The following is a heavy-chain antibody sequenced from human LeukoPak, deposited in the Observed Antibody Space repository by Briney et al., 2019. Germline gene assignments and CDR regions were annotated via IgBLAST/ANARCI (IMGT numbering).Heavy chain of an antibody. CDR1: GYTFTSYD. CDR3: ASKWEPLYGMDV. J-gene: IGHJ6*02. V-gene: IGHV1-8*01. CDR2: MNPNSGNT. D-gene: IGHD1-26*01. Sequence: VASVKVSCKASGYTFTSYDINWVRQATGQGLECMGWMNPNSGNTGYAQKFQGRVTMTRNTSISTAYMELSSLRSEDTAVYYCASKWEPLYGMDVWGQGTTVTVSS.